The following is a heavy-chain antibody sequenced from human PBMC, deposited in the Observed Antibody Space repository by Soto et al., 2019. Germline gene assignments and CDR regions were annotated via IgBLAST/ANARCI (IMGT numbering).Heavy chain of an antibody. V-gene: IGHV1-18*01. CDR1: GYTFTSYG. CDR2: ISAYNGNT. CDR3: ARQKITLGYCSSTSCYVDY. J-gene: IGHJ4*02. Sequence: QVQLVQSGAEVKKPGASVKVSCKASGYTFTSYGISWVRQAPGQGLEWMGWISAYNGNTNYAQKLQGRDTMTTDTSTSTAYMELRSLRSDDTLVYYCARQKITLGYCSSTSCYVDYWGQGTLVTVSS. D-gene: IGHD2-2*01.